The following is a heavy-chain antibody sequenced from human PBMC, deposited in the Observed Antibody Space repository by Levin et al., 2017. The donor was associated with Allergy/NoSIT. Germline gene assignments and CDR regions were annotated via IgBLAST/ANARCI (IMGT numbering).Heavy chain of an antibody. J-gene: IGHJ4*02. V-gene: IGHV3-30-3*01. CDR2: ISYDGSNK. CDR1: GFNFSSYA. D-gene: IGHD1-26*01. Sequence: GGSLRLSCAASGFNFSSYAMHWVRQAPGKGLEWVAVISYDGSNKYYADSVKGRLTISRDNSKNKLSLQMNSLRVEDTAVYYCARGRLSGIPGGTILDDFDYWGQGTLVTVSS. CDR3: ARGRLSGIPGGTILDDFDY.